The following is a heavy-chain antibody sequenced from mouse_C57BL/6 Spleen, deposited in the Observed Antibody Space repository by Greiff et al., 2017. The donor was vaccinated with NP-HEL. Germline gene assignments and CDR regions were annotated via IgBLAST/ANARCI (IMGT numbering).Heavy chain of an antibody. D-gene: IGHD4-1*01. CDR3: ARRLGRYYFDY. J-gene: IGHJ2*01. CDR1: GYTFTSYW. V-gene: IGHV1-61*01. CDR2: IYPSDSET. Sequence: VQLQESGAELVRPGSSVKLSCKASGYTFTSYWMDWVKQRPGQGLEWIGNIYPSDSETHYNQKFKDKATLTVDRSANTAYMQLSMLTSEDSAVYYCARRLGRYYFDYWGQGTTLTVSS.